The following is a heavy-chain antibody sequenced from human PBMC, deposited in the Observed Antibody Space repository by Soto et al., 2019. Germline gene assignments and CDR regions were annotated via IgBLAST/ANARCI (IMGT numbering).Heavy chain of an antibody. D-gene: IGHD2-8*02. J-gene: IGHJ4*02. CDR2: INHSGST. CDR3: ARDKITGLFDY. CDR1: GGSFSGYY. V-gene: IGHV4-34*01. Sequence: QVQLLQWGAGLLKPSETLSLTCAVYGGSFSGYYWTWIRQPPGTGLEWIGEINHSGSTNYNPSLKSRVTISVDTPKNQFSLKLTSVTAADTAVYYCARDKITGLFDYWGQGTLVTVSS.